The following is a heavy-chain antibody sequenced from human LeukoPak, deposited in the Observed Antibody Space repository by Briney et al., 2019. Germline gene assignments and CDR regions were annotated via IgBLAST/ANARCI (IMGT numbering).Heavy chain of an antibody. J-gene: IGHJ4*02. Sequence: PSETLSLTCTVSGGSISSSSYYWGWIRQPPGKGLEWIGSIYYSGSTYYNPSLKGRVTISVDTSKNQFSLKLSSVTAADTAVYYCARTMTYFDYWGQGTLVTVSS. CDR3: ARTMTYFDY. D-gene: IGHD3-3*01. CDR2: IYYSGST. V-gene: IGHV4-39*01. CDR1: GGSISSSSYY.